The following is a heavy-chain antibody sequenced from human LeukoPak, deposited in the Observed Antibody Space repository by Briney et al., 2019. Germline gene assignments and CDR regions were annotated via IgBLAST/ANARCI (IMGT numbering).Heavy chain of an antibody. V-gene: IGHV3-23*01. CDR3: AKRGVVVRVILVGFHKEAYYFES. J-gene: IGHJ4*02. Sequence: PGGSLRLSCAVSGITVSNYGMSWVRQAPGKGLEWVAGIGDSGGRTRYADSVKGRFTISRDNPKNTLYLQMNSLRAEDTAVYFCAKRGVVVRVILVGFHKEAYYFESWGQGALVTVSS. CDR2: IGDSGGRT. CDR1: GITVSNYG. D-gene: IGHD3-10*01.